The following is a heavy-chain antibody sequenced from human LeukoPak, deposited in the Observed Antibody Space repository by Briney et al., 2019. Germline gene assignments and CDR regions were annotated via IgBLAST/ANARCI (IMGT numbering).Heavy chain of an antibody. Sequence: PGGSLRLSCAASGFTFSSYSMNWVRQAPGKGLEWVSSISSSSSYIYYADSVKGRFTISRDNAKNSLYLQMNSLRAEDTAVYYCAREGLGVCSSTSCSYDAFDIWGQGTMVTVSS. CDR3: AREGLGVCSSTSCSYDAFDI. CDR2: ISSSSSYI. CDR1: GFTFSSYS. J-gene: IGHJ3*02. D-gene: IGHD2-2*01. V-gene: IGHV3-21*01.